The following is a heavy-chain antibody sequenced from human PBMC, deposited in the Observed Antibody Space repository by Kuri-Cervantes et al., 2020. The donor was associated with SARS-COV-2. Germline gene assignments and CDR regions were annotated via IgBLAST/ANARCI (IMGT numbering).Heavy chain of an antibody. CDR1: GFTFSNYA. D-gene: IGHD3-9*01. J-gene: IGHJ4*02. CDR2: ISYDGSNK. Sequence: GESLKIYCSASGFTFSNYAMNWVRQAPGKGLEWVALISYDGSNKYYADSVKGRFTISRDNSKNTLYLQMNSLRAEDTAVYYCAKIRLRYFVLDPSGDFDYWGQGTLVTVSS. CDR3: AKIRLRYFVLDPSGDFDY. V-gene: IGHV3-30-3*02.